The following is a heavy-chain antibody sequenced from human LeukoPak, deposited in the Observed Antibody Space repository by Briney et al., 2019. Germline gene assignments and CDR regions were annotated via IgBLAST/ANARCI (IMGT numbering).Heavy chain of an antibody. D-gene: IGHD3-10*01. CDR2: INSDGSST. CDR3: AREGESRGAFDI. Sequence: QTGGSLRLSCAASGFTFSSYWMHWVRQAPGKGLAWVSRINSDGSSTSYADSVKGRFTISRDNAKNTLYLQMNSLRAEDTAVYYCAREGESRGAFDIWGQGTMVTVSS. V-gene: IGHV3-74*01. CDR1: GFTFSSYW. J-gene: IGHJ3*02.